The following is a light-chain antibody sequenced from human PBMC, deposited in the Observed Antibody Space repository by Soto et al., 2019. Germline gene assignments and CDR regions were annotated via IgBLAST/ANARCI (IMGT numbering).Light chain of an antibody. Sequence: EIVLTQSPGTLSVSPGERATLSCRASQTISSNYLAWYQQKPGQAPSLLIYGTSSKATGIPDRFSGSESGTDFSLTISRLEPEYAAIYYCQQYVSWTFGQGTKVEIK. CDR1: QTISSNY. V-gene: IGKV3-20*01. CDR2: GTS. J-gene: IGKJ1*01. CDR3: QQYVSWT.